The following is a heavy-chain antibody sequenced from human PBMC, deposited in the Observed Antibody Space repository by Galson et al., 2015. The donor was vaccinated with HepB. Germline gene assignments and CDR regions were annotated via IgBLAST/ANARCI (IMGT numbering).Heavy chain of an antibody. V-gene: IGHV3-30*19. J-gene: IGHJ4*02. Sequence: SLRLSCAASGFTFSNYGMHWVRQAPGKGLEWVTLISYDGYNKYYADSVKGRFTISRDNAKNTLYLQMNSLRAADTAVYYCARDQATRRDGQGYWGQGILVTVSS. CDR1: GFTFSNYG. CDR2: ISYDGYNK. D-gene: IGHD5-24*01. CDR3: ARDQATRRDGQGY.